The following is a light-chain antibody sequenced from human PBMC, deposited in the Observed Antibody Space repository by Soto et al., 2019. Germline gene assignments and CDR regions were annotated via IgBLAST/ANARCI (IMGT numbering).Light chain of an antibody. CDR2: DVT. CDR3: TSYTSSITYV. J-gene: IGLJ1*01. V-gene: IGLV2-14*03. Sequence: QSVLTQPASVSGSPGQSITISCTGTSSDVGSYNFVSWYQHHPGKAPKLIIYDVTNRPSGISNRFSGSKSGNTASLTISGLQAEDEADYYCTSYTSSITYVFGTGTKVTVL. CDR1: SSDVGSYNF.